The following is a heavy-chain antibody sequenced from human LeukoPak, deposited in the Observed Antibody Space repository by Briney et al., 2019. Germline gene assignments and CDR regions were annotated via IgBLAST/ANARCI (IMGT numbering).Heavy chain of an antibody. V-gene: IGHV3-9*01. CDR1: GFTFDDYA. D-gene: IGHD2-15*01. CDR3: AKQIGVVAATPVFDY. Sequence: GGSLRLSCAASGFTFDDYAMHWVRQAPGKGLEWVSGISWNSGSVGYADSVKGRFTISRDNSKNTLYLQMNSLRAEDTAVYYCAKQIGVVAATPVFDYWGQGTLVTVSS. J-gene: IGHJ4*02. CDR2: ISWNSGSV.